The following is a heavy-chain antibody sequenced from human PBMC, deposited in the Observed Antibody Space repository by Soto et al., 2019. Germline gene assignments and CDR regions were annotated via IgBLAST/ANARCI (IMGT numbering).Heavy chain of an antibody. D-gene: IGHD6-19*01. CDR3: AKNPGYNSGWYSIDY. CDR2: ISYDGSSK. CDR1: GFTFSHYG. V-gene: IGHV3-30*18. Sequence: QVKLVESGGGVVQPGRSLRLSCAASGFTFSHYGMPWVRQAPGKGLEWVAVISYDGSSKYYADSVKGRFTISRDNSKNTLDLQMNSLRVEDTAMYYCAKNPGYNSGWYSIDYWGQGTLVTVSS. J-gene: IGHJ4*02.